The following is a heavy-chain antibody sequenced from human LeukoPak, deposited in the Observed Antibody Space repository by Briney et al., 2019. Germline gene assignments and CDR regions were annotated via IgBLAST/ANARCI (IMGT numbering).Heavy chain of an antibody. D-gene: IGHD6-19*01. CDR1: GFTFSDYW. CDR2: IRQGGNEI. V-gene: IGHV3-7*01. CDR3: TRGVVGWFSDAFDV. J-gene: IGHJ3*01. Sequence: GGSLRLSCVASGFTFSDYWMTWVRQAPGKGLGWVANIRQGGNEIYYVDSVKGRFTISRDNAKSSLYLQMNNLRVEDTAVYYCTRGVVGWFSDAFDVWGQGTMVTVSS.